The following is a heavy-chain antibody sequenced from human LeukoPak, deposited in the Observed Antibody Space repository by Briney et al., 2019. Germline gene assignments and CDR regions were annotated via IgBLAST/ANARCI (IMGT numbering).Heavy chain of an antibody. Sequence: GASVKVSCKASGFTFTSYGINWVRQAPGQGLEWMGWISAYNGNTNYAQKLQGRVTMTTDTSTSTVYMQLRSLRSDDTAVYYCARDPALTSSGDYWGQGTLVTVSS. V-gene: IGHV1-18*04. CDR1: GFTFTSYG. J-gene: IGHJ4*02. CDR2: ISAYNGNT. D-gene: IGHD2-2*01. CDR3: ARDPALTSSGDY.